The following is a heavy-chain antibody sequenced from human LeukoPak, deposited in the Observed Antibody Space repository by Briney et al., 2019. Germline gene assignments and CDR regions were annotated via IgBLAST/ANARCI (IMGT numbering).Heavy chain of an antibody. Sequence: GGSLRLSCAASGFTFSSYEMNWVRQAPGKGLVWVSRINSDGSSTSYADSVKGRFTISRDNAKNTLYLQMNSLRAEDTAVYYCARDLKYGDHTNWFDPWGQGTLVTVSS. V-gene: IGHV3-74*01. CDR2: INSDGSST. CDR1: GFTFSSYE. J-gene: IGHJ5*02. CDR3: ARDLKYGDHTNWFDP. D-gene: IGHD4-17*01.